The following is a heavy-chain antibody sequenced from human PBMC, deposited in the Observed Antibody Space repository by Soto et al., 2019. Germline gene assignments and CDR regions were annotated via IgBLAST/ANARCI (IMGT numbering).Heavy chain of an antibody. J-gene: IGHJ4*02. Sequence: SVKVSCKASGGTFSSYTISWVRQAPGQGLEWMGRIIPILGIANYAQKFQGRVTITADKSTSTAYMELSSLRSEDTAVYYCARGGVFFFAAPTNPFDYWGQGTLVTVSS. CDR2: IIPILGIA. CDR1: GGTFSSYT. V-gene: IGHV1-69*02. CDR3: ARGGVFFFAAPTNPFDY. D-gene: IGHD3-10*01.